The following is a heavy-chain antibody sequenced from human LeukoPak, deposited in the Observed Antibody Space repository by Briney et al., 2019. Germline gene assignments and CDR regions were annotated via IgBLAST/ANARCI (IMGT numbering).Heavy chain of an antibody. V-gene: IGHV1-2*06. CDR2: INPYSGDT. CDR3: ARDQGSLTRSWYTGY. D-gene: IGHD6-13*01. J-gene: IGHJ4*02. CDR1: GYTFTGYH. Sequence: ASVKVSCKASGYTFTGYHIHWVRQAPGQGLEWMGRINPYSGDTNFAQKFQGRVTMTRDTSITTAYMDLSGLTPDDTAVYFCARDQGSLTRSWYTGYWGQGTQVTVSS.